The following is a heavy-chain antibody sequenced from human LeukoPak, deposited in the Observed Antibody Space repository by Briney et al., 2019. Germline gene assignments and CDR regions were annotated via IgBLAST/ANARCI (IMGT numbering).Heavy chain of an antibody. CDR1: GNTFTGYY. J-gene: IGHJ4*02. CDR3: ARDKGGYNPLDY. CDR2: INPNSGGT. V-gene: IGHV1-2*02. D-gene: IGHD5-24*01. Sequence: ASVKVSCKASGNTFTGYYMHWVRQAPGQGLEWMGWINPNSGGTNYAQKFQGRVTITTDESTSTAYMELSSLRSEDTAVYYCARDKGGYNPLDYWGQGTLVTVSS.